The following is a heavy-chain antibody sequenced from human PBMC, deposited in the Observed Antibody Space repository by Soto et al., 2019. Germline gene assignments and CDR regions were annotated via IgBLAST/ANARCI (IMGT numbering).Heavy chain of an antibody. D-gene: IGHD3-22*01. J-gene: IGHJ5*02. CDR2: INWNSGIT. CDR1: GFTFEDFA. CDR3: AKGRGALTVVSNWFDP. Sequence: EVQLVESGGGLVQPGRSLRLSCAASGFTFEDFAMHWIRQAPGKGPEWVSGINWNSGITGYADSVKGRFNISRDNANNSMYLEMNSLKPEDTAFYYCAKGRGALTVVSNWFDPWGQGTLVTVSS. V-gene: IGHV3-9*01.